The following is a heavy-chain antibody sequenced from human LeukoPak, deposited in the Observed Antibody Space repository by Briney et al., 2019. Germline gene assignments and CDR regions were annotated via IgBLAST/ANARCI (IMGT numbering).Heavy chain of an antibody. CDR2: INHSGST. Sequence: PSETLSLTCAVYGGSFSGYYWSWIRQPPGKGLEWTGEINHSGSTSYNPSLKSRVTISVDTSKNQFSLKLSSVTAADTAVYYCARGRQQLVRRYNWFDPWGQGTLVTVSS. D-gene: IGHD6-6*01. CDR1: GGSFSGYY. J-gene: IGHJ5*02. V-gene: IGHV4-34*01. CDR3: ARGRQQLVRRYNWFDP.